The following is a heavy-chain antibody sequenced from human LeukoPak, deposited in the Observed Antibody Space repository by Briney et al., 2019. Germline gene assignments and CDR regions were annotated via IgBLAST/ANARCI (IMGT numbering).Heavy chain of an antibody. D-gene: IGHD6-6*01. CDR2: INTNTGNP. J-gene: IGHJ5*02. Sequence: ASVKVSCKASGYTFTSYAMNWVRQAPGQGLEWMGWINTNTGNPTYAQGFTGRFVFSLDTSVSTAYLQISSLKAEDTAVYYCARVIAARGAAAANNWFDPWGQGTLVTVSS. V-gene: IGHV7-4-1*02. CDR1: GYTFTSYA. CDR3: ARVIAARGAAAANNWFDP.